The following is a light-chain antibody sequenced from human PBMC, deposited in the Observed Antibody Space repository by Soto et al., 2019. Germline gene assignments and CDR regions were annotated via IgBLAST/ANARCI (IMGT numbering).Light chain of an antibody. Sequence: QSALTQPASVSGSPGQSITMSCTGTSSDIGGYNYVSWYQQHPGKAPKLMISEVTNRPSGVSNRFSGSKSGNTASLTISGLQTEDEADYYCCSYTTTSTPFVFGTGTKVTVL. CDR1: SSDIGGYNY. V-gene: IGLV2-14*01. J-gene: IGLJ1*01. CDR3: CSYTTTSTPFV. CDR2: EVT.